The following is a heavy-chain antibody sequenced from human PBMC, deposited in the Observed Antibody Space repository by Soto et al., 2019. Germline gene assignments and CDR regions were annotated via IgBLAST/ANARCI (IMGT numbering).Heavy chain of an antibody. D-gene: IGHD1-26*01. CDR2: IGSAHDP. CDR3: AKAYLGRLPRRADYYALDV. CDR1: GFTFSTYD. V-gene: IGHV3-13*05. J-gene: IGHJ6*02. Sequence: PGGSLRLSCAASGFTFSTYDVHWVRQVPGKGLEWVSAIGSAHDPYYLGSVKGRFSISRENAKNSLYLQMNSLTTGDTAVYYCAKAYLGRLPRRADYYALDVWGQGTTVTVSS.